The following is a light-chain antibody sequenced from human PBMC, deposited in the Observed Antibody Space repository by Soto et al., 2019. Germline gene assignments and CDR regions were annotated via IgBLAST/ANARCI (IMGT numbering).Light chain of an antibody. J-gene: IGLJ3*02. Sequence: QSALTQPASVSGSPGQSITISCTGTSSDVGGYKYVSWYQQHPGKAPKLMIFDVSNRPSGVSYRFSGSKSGNTASLTISGLQAEDEADYYCTSYTNSSVVFGGGTKLTVL. CDR2: DVS. CDR3: TSYTNSSVV. CDR1: SSDVGGYKY. V-gene: IGLV2-14*03.